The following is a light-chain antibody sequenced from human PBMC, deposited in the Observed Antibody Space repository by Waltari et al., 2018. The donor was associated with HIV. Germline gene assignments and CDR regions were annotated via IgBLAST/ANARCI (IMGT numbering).Light chain of an antibody. V-gene: IGLV1-47*01. CDR3: AAWDDSLSGYV. CDR2: SSN. J-gene: IGLJ1*01. Sequence: SVMNQPPSASGTPGQRVTISCSGSSSKIGSSYVYWYQQVPGTAPKLLIYSSNHRPSGVPDRFSGSKSGTSASLAISGLRSEDEADYYCAAWDDSLSGYVFGTGTKVTVL. CDR1: SSKIGSSY.